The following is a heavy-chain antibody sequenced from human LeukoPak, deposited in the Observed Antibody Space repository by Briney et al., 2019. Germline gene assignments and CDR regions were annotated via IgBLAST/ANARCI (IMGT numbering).Heavy chain of an antibody. CDR1: GFTFSSYS. V-gene: IGHV3-21*01. CDR3: ARVGGSSSRWFDP. Sequence: GGSLRLSCAASGFTFSSYSMTWVRQAPGKGLEWVSSISSSSTYIYYADSVRGRFTISRDNAKNSLFLQMNSLRAEDTAVYYCARVGGSSSRWFDPWGQGTLVTVSS. J-gene: IGHJ5*02. D-gene: IGHD6-6*01. CDR2: ISSSSTYI.